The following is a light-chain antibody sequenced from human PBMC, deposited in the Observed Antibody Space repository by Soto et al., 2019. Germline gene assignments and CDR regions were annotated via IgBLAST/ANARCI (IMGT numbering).Light chain of an antibody. V-gene: IGKV3-11*01. CDR2: DAS. J-gene: IGKJ5*01. CDR3: QQRSHWPPIT. Sequence: DILLTQSPPALYLSPSELSTLYYKISQSVSSLLAWYQQKPGQAPRLLIYDASNRATGIPARFSGSGSGTDFTLTIGIVEPDDFAVYDCQQRSHWPPITFGQGMRLDIK. CDR1: QSVSSL.